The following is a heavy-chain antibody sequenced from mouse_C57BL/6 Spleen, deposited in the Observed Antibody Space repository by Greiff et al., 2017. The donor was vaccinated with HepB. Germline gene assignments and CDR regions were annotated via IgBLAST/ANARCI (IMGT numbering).Heavy chain of an antibody. Sequence: QVQLQQPGAELVKPGASVKLSCKASGYTFTSYWMQWVKQRPGQGLEWIGEIDPSDSYTNYNQKFRGKATLTVDTSSSTAYMQLGSLTSEDSAVYYCARKALYDGYYEFAYWGQGTLVTVSA. D-gene: IGHD2-3*01. J-gene: IGHJ3*01. CDR1: GYTFTSYW. V-gene: IGHV1-50*01. CDR2: IDPSDSYT. CDR3: ARKALYDGYYEFAY.